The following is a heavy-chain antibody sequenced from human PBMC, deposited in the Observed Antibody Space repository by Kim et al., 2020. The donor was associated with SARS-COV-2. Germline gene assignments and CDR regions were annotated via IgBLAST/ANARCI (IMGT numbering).Heavy chain of an antibody. Sequence: GESLKISCKGSGYIFTNYWIGWVRQMPGKGLEWMGIIYPGDSDTRYSPSFQGQVTISADKSISTAYLQWSSLKASDTAIYYCARQYYYDSSGYYYYYFGMDVWGQGTTVTVSS. CDR3: ARQYYYDSSGYYYYYFGMDV. J-gene: IGHJ6*02. CDR2: IYPGDSDT. D-gene: IGHD3-22*01. V-gene: IGHV5-51*01. CDR1: GYIFTNYW.